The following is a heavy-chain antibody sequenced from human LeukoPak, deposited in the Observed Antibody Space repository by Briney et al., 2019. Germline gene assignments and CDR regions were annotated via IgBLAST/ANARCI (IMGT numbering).Heavy chain of an antibody. Sequence: PSETLSLTCTVSGGSISSYYWSWIRQPAGKGLEWIGRIYTSGSTNYNPSLKSRVTMSVDTSKNQFSLKLSSVTAADTAVYYCARAEVLPDFYDTSGGFDYWGQGTLVTVSS. CDR1: GGSISSYY. D-gene: IGHD3-22*01. CDR3: ARAEVLPDFYDTSGGFDY. V-gene: IGHV4-4*07. J-gene: IGHJ4*02. CDR2: IYTSGST.